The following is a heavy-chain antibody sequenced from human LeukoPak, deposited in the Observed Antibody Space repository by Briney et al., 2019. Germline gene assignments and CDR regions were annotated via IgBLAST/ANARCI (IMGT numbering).Heavy chain of an antibody. V-gene: IGHV3-23*01. D-gene: IGHD3-10*01. CDR1: GFTFSTYA. J-gene: IGHJ6*03. CDR2: IDGDGANT. Sequence: GGSLRLSCVASGFTFSTYAMGWVRQVPGKGLEWVSTIDGDGANTYYADSVRGRFTISRDNSKNTLSLQMTSLRADDTAVYYCATRFGLDYYYYYMDVWGKGPRSPSP. CDR3: ATRFGLDYYYYYMDV.